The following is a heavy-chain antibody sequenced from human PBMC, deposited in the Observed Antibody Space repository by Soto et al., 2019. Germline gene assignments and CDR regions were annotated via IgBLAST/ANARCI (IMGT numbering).Heavy chain of an antibody. CDR2: ISGSGGST. J-gene: IGHJ2*01. CDR3: AKDGPDIVVVVAATRTTYWYFDL. CDR1: GFTFSSYA. V-gene: IGHV3-23*01. Sequence: EVQLLESGGGLVQPGGSLRLSCAASGFTFSSYAMSWVRQAPGKGLEWVSAISGSGGSTYYADSVKGRFTISRDNSKNTLYLQMNSLRAEATAVYYCAKDGPDIVVVVAATRTTYWYFDLWGRGTLVTVSS. D-gene: IGHD2-15*01.